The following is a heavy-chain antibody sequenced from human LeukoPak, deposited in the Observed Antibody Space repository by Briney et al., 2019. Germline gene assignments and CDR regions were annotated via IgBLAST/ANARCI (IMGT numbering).Heavy chain of an antibody. Sequence: GASVKVSCKASGYTFTYCSLHWLQQAPGQGLEWMGWINPNSGGTNYAQKFQGRVTMTRDTSISTAYMELSRLRSDDTAVYYCARVGSAAAGTYRYFDLWGRGTLVTVSS. D-gene: IGHD6-13*01. CDR1: GYTFTYCS. J-gene: IGHJ2*01. CDR3: ARVGSAAAGTYRYFDL. CDR2: INPNSGGT. V-gene: IGHV1-2*02.